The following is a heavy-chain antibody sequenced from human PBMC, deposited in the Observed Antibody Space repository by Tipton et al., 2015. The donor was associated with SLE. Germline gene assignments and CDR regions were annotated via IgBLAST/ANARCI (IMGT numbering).Heavy chain of an antibody. Sequence: TLSLTCTVSGGSISSYYWSWIRQPPGKGLEWIGYIHYSGSTNYNPSLKSRVTISVDMSKSKFSLKVNSVTAADTAVYFCAREDHTSGWYPFDYWGQGTLVTVSS. CDR1: GGSISSYY. CDR2: IHYSGST. CDR3: AREDHTSGWYPFDY. D-gene: IGHD6-19*01. J-gene: IGHJ4*02. V-gene: IGHV4-59*12.